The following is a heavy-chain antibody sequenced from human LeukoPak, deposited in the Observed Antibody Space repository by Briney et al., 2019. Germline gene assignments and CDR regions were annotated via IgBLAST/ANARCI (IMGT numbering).Heavy chain of an antibody. D-gene: IGHD3-10*01. Sequence: SETLSLTCTVSGDSISSSTYYWGWIRQPPGKGLEWIGYIYYSGSTNYNPSLKSRVTISVDTSKNQFSLKLSSVTAADTAVYYCARGGWVTSWFDPWGQGTLVTVSS. J-gene: IGHJ5*02. CDR3: ARGGWVTSWFDP. V-gene: IGHV4-61*05. CDR1: GDSISSSTYY. CDR2: IYYSGST.